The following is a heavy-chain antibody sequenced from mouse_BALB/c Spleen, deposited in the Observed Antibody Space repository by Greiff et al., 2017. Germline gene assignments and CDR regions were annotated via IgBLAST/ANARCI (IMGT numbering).Heavy chain of an antibody. CDR1: GYTFTDYA. J-gene: IGHJ4*01. CDR3: ARGRSYYGSSYPYAMDY. D-gene: IGHD1-1*01. CDR2: ISTYYGDA. Sequence: QVQLQQSGAELVRPGVSVKISCKGSGYTFTDYAMHWVKQSHAKSLEWIGVISTYYGDASYNQKFKGKATMTVDKSSSTAYMELARLTSEDSAIYYCARGRSYYGSSYPYAMDYWGQGTSVTVSS. V-gene: IGHV1S137*01.